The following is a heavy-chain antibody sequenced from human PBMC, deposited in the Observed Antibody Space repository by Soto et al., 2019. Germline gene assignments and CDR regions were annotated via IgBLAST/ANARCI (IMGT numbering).Heavy chain of an antibody. Sequence: SETLSLTCTVSGGSVNTAPYHWSWIRQSPRNGLEWIGNIYYTGSANYNPSFESRVAISLETSNNQFSLRLTSLTAADTAVYFCARDHHSYYDTSGYYPYFDFWGQGTLVTVSS. V-gene: IGHV4-61*01. CDR2: IYYTGSA. CDR1: GGSVNTAPYH. CDR3: ARDHHSYYDTSGYYPYFDF. D-gene: IGHD3-22*01. J-gene: IGHJ4*02.